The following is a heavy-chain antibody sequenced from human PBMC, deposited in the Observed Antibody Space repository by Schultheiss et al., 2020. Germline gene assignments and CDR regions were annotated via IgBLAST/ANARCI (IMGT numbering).Heavy chain of an antibody. CDR3: ARDLRPIYCSGGSCYTRRNYYYYGMDV. V-gene: IGHV3-30*01. J-gene: IGHJ6*02. CDR1: GFTFSSYS. CDR2: ISYDGSNK. D-gene: IGHD2-15*01. Sequence: WGSLRLSCAAAGFTFSSYSMHWVRRAPGKGLEWVAVISYDGSNKYYADSVKGRFTISRDNSKNTLYLQMNSLRAEDTAVYYCARDLRPIYCSGGSCYTRRNYYYYGMDVWGQGTTVTVSS.